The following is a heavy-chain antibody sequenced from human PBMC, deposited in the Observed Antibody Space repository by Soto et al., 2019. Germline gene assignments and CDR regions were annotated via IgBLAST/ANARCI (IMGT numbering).Heavy chain of an antibody. D-gene: IGHD4-17*01. CDR3: ARDSGFGGDTYNWFDP. Sequence: GGSLRLSCEASGFTFSSYAMHWVRQAPGKGLEWVAVISYHGSNKYYADFVKGRFTISRDNSKNTLYLQMNSLRAEDTAVYYCARDSGFGGDTYNWFDPWGQGTLVTVSS. CDR2: ISYHGSNK. CDR1: GFTFSSYA. J-gene: IGHJ5*02. V-gene: IGHV3-30-3*01.